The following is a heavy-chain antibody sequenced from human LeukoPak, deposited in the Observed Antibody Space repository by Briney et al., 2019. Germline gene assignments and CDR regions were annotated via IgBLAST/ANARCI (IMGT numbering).Heavy chain of an antibody. CDR1: GFTFSSYS. CDR2: ISSSSSYI. J-gene: IGHJ4*02. V-gene: IGHV3-21*01. Sequence: PGGSLRLSCAASGFTFSSYSMNWVRQAPGKGLEWVSSISSSSSYIYYADSVKGRFTISRDNAKNSLYLQMNSLRAEDTAVYYCATLGRLYSSSRGEFDYWGQGTLVTVSS. CDR3: ATLGRLYSSSRGEFDY. D-gene: IGHD6-6*01.